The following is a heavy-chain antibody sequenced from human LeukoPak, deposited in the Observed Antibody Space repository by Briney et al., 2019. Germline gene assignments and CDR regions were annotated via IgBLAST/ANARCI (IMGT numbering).Heavy chain of an antibody. CDR2: INDSGST. Sequence: PSETLSLTCIVSGGSIGSYYWSWIRQPPGKGLEWIGEINDSGSTNYNPSLKSRVTISVDTSKNQFSLKLSSVTAADTAVYYCARGPAMVRGVNWFDPWGQGTLVTVSS. CDR1: GGSIGSYY. CDR3: ARGPAMVRGVNWFDP. J-gene: IGHJ5*02. D-gene: IGHD3-10*01. V-gene: IGHV4-34*01.